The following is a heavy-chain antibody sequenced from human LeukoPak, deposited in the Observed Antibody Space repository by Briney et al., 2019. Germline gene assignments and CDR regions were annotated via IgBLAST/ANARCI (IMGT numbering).Heavy chain of an antibody. Sequence: GGSHRLSCAASGFTFSNAWMSWVRQAPGKGLEWVGRIKSKTDGGTTDYAAPVKGRFTISRDDSKNTLYLQMNSLKTEDTAVYYCTTDNVLRYFDWSSDYWGQGTLVTVSS. J-gene: IGHJ4*02. CDR3: TTDNVLRYFDWSSDY. D-gene: IGHD3-9*01. CDR1: GFTFSNAW. CDR2: IKSKTDGGTT. V-gene: IGHV3-15*01.